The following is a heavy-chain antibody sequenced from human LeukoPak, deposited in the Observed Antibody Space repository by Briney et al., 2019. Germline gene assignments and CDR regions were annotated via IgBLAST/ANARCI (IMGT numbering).Heavy chain of an antibody. V-gene: IGHV3-49*04. CDR1: GFTFSSYA. Sequence: PGGSLRLSCAASGFTFSSYAMSWVRQAPGKGLEWVGFIRSKAYGGTTEYAASVKGRFTISRDDSKSIAYLQMNSLKTEDTAVYYCTRVQGWYSSGWYLDYWGQGTLVTVSS. CDR2: IRSKAYGGTT. D-gene: IGHD6-19*01. CDR3: TRVQGWYSSGWYLDY. J-gene: IGHJ4*02.